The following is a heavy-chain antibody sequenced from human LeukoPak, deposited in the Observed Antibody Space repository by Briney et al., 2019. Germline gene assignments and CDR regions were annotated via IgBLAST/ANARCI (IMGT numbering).Heavy chain of an antibody. Sequence: ASVKVSFKASGYTFTGYYMHWVRQAPGQGLEWMGWINPNSGGTNYAQKFQGRVTMTRDTSISTAYMELSRLRSDDTAVYYCARDLGYCTNGVCYHFDYWGQGTLVTVSS. CDR3: ARDLGYCTNGVCYHFDY. V-gene: IGHV1-2*02. CDR2: INPNSGGT. J-gene: IGHJ4*02. CDR1: GYTFTGYY. D-gene: IGHD2-8*01.